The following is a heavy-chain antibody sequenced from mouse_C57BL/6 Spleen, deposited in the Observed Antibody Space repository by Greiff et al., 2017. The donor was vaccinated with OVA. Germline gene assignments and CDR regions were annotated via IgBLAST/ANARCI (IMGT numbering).Heavy chain of an antibody. CDR1: GYTFTDYE. CDR3: TRRHPGAMDD. CDR2: IDPETGGT. Sequence: VQVVESGAELVRPGASVTLSCKASGYTFTDYEMHWVKQTPVHGLEWIGAIDPETGGTAYNQTFQGKAILTADKSSSTAYMEHRSLTAEDSAVYYCTRRHPGAMDDWGQGASVTVAS. D-gene: IGHD6-1*01. V-gene: IGHV1-15*01. J-gene: IGHJ4*01.